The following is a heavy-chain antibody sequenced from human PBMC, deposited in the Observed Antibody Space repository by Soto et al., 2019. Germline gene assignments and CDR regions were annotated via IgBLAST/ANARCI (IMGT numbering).Heavy chain of an antibody. V-gene: IGHV4-31*03. D-gene: IGHD2-2*01. CDR1: GGSVTSGNYY. CDR2: IFNSGNA. Sequence: SETLSLTCSVSGGSVTSGNYYWTWIRQRPGKGLEWIGHIFNSGNAYYNPSLKRRASISADTSKNQFSLRLTSVTAADAAVYFCARDGSPYVPAAMRRLDSWGQGSL. CDR3: ARDGSPYVPAAMRRLDS. J-gene: IGHJ5*01.